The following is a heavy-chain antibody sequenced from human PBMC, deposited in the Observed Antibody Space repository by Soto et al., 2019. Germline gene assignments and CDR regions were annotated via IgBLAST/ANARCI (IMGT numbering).Heavy chain of an antibody. V-gene: IGHV3-23*05. D-gene: IGHD3-10*01. CDR2: IVSSGNTT. Sequence: PGGSLRLSCAASGFTFSSYAMIWVRQAPGKGLEWVSAIVSSGNTTYYADSVKGRFTISRDNSKNTLFLQLNSLRAEDTALYYCAKDLRGPMAGKWYFDLWGRGTLVTVSS. J-gene: IGHJ2*01. CDR3: AKDLRGPMAGKWYFDL. CDR1: GFTFSSYA.